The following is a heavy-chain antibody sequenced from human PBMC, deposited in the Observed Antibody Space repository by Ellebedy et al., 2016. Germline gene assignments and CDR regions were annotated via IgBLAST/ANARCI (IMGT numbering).Heavy chain of an antibody. J-gene: IGHJ4*02. D-gene: IGHD6-25*01. V-gene: IGHV3-7*01. Sequence: GGSLRLXXAASGFTFSSYWMSWVRQAPGKGLEWVANIKQDGSEKYYVDSVKGRFTISRDNAKNSLYLQMNSLRAEDTAVYYCASGFRLLDYWGQGTLVTVSS. CDR3: ASGFRLLDY. CDR1: GFTFSSYW. CDR2: IKQDGSEK.